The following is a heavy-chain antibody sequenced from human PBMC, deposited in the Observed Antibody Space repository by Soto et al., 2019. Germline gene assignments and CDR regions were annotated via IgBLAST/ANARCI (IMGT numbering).Heavy chain of an antibody. V-gene: IGHV4-34*01. D-gene: IGHD3-22*01. J-gene: IGHJ4*02. Sequence: SETLSLTCAVYVGSFSGYYWSWIRQPPGKGLEWIGEINHSGSTNYNPSLKSRVTISVDTSKNQFSLKLSSVTAADTAVYYCARGLSDKSIDYWGQGTPVTVSS. CDR3: ARGLSDKSIDY. CDR2: INHSGST. CDR1: VGSFSGYY.